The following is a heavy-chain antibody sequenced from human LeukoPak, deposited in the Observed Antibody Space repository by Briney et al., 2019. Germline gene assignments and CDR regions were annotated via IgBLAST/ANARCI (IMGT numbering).Heavy chain of an antibody. V-gene: IGHV4-38-2*02. Sequence: SETLSLTCTVSGYSFTGRYYWVWFRQPPGKGLEWIASVYHSGSTYYNSSLKSRVTISIDTSKNQFSLKLSSVTAADTAVYYCARAFLGYCSGGSCYPRWSYYYYGMDVWGQGTTVTVSS. CDR3: ARAFLGYCSGGSCYPRWSYYYYGMDV. CDR2: VYHSGST. CDR1: GYSFTGRYY. J-gene: IGHJ6*02. D-gene: IGHD2-15*01.